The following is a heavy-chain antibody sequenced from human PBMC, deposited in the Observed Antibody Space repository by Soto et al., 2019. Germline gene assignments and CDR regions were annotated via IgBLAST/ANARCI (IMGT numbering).Heavy chain of an antibody. CDR2: RHYTAGS. V-gene: IGHV4-30-4*01. CDR1: SVAIHNGQYF. D-gene: IGHD3-10*01. Sequence: LQESGPRLLTPSQTLSLTCTVPSVAIHNGQYFWTWILRPPGKRLEWLGDRHYTAGSLYTPCFRCRVSISLEMSRAQVGLTLTSVSAADTAVYFWARGRVWPRGRRRWYFGLWGRGTL. CDR3: ARGRVWPRGRRRWYFGL. J-gene: IGHJ2*01.